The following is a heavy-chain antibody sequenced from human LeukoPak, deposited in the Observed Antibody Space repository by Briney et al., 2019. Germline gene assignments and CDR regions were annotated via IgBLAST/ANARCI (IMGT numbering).Heavy chain of an antibody. J-gene: IGHJ4*02. D-gene: IGHD6-19*01. Sequence: SETLSLTCTVSGGSFTTYFWTWIRQPPGKGLEWIGNIFYTGNTNYNPSLKSRVTISIDTPKNQFSLELISVTAADTAVYYCARYANGWAIDYWGQGTLVTVSS. CDR3: ARYANGWAIDY. V-gene: IGHV4-59*12. CDR1: GGSFTTYF. CDR2: IFYTGNT.